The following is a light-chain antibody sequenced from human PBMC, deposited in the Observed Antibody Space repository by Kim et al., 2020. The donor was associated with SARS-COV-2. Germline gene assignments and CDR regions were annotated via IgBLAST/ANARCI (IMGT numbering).Light chain of an antibody. CDR1: QGISTW. J-gene: IGKJ1*01. V-gene: IGKV1-5*03. CDR3: QQYNSYPWT. Sequence: DIQVTQSPSILSASVGDRVTISCRASQGISTWLAWYQQKPGKAPKLLMYKASTLQSGVPSRFSGSGSGTEFTLTVSSLQPDDFATYYCQQYNSYPWTFGQGTKLEI. CDR2: KAS.